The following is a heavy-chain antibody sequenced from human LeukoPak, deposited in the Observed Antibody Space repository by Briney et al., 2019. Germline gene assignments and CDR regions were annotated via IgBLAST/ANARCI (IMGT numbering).Heavy chain of an antibody. Sequence: GGSLRLSCVASGFTFSNAWMSWVRQAPGKGLEWVSYISSSGSTIYYADSVKGRLTISRDNAKNSLYLQMNSLRAEDTAVYYCASEKNAGSWGQGTLVTVSS. CDR1: GFTFSNAW. CDR3: ASEKNAGS. D-gene: IGHD1-1*01. V-gene: IGHV3-11*01. J-gene: IGHJ5*02. CDR2: ISSSGSTI.